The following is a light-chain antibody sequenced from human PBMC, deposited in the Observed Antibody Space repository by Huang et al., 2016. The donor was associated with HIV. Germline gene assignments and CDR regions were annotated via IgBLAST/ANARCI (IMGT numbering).Light chain of an antibody. CDR2: AAS. V-gene: IGKV1-17*03. CDR1: QGIANY. J-gene: IGKJ1*01. CDR3: LQHHAYPRT. Sequence: DIQLTQSPSAMSASVGDRVSITCRASQGIANYLVWFQQRPGGAPKRLIYAASSLQSGVPSRFSGSGSGTKFTITISGLQPEDFATYYCLQHHAYPRTFGQGTKVEV.